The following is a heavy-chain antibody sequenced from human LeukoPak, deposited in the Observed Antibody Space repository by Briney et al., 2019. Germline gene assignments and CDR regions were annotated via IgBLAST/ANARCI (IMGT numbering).Heavy chain of an antibody. CDR2: IWYDGSNK. D-gene: IGHD6-13*01. CDR1: GFTFSSYG. J-gene: IGHJ4*02. Sequence: GGSLRLSCAASGFTFSSYGMHWVRQAPDKGLEWVADIWYDGSNKYYADSVKCRFTISRDNSKNRLYVQINSLRAEDTAVYYCAKVLVSSFYFDYWGQGTLVTVSS. CDR3: AKVLVSSFYFDY. V-gene: IGHV3-33*06.